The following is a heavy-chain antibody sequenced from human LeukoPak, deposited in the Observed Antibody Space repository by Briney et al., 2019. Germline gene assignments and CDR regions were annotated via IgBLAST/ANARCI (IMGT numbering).Heavy chain of an antibody. Sequence: PGGSLRLSCAASGFTFSSYWMHWVRQAPGKGLVWVSRINSDGSSTSYADSVKGRFTISRDNAKNTLYLQMNSLRAEDTAVYYCAKGNFGDYGADYWGQGTLVTVSP. CDR1: GFTFSSYW. V-gene: IGHV3-74*01. CDR3: AKGNFGDYGADY. CDR2: INSDGSST. D-gene: IGHD4-17*01. J-gene: IGHJ4*02.